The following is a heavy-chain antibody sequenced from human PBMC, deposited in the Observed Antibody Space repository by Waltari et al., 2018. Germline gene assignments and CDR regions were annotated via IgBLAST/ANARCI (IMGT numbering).Heavy chain of an antibody. CDR1: GFTFSIDG. CDR3: ARGGTGAFDI. J-gene: IGHJ3*02. CDR2: ITSDGST. D-gene: IGHD1-1*01. V-gene: IGHV3-74*03. Sequence: EVQLVEAGGGLVQPGGSLRLSCAASGFTFSIDGMYWVRQAPGEGRVWVSRITSDGSTMYADSVKGRFTISRDNAKKTVYLQMNSLRVEDTAVYYCARGGTGAFDIWGQGTKVTVSS.